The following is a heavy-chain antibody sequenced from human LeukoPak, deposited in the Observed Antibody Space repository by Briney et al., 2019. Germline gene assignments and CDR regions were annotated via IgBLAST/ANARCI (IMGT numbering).Heavy chain of an antibody. V-gene: IGHV4-61*02. J-gene: IGHJ5*02. Sequence: SETLSLTCTVSGGSISSSSYYWGWIRQPAGKGLEWIGRIYTSGSTNYNPSLKSRVTISLDTSKNQFSLRLSSVTAADTAVYYCARSGGPTYYYDSGRFDPWGQGTLVTVSS. CDR2: IYTSGST. CDR1: GGSISSSSYY. CDR3: ARSGGPTYYYDSGRFDP. D-gene: IGHD3-22*01.